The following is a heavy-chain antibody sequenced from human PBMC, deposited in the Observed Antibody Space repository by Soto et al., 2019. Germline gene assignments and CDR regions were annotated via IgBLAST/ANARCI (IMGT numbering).Heavy chain of an antibody. V-gene: IGHV3-30*18. CDR2: ISYDGSNK. J-gene: IGHJ4*02. D-gene: IGHD1-26*01. CDR1: GFTFSSYG. Sequence: QVQLVESGGGVVQPGRSLRLSCAASGFTFSSYGMHWVRQAPGKGLEWVAVISYDGSNKYYADSVKGRFTISRDNSKNTLYLQMNSLRAEDTAVYYCAKSRGYSGTYSSLDYWGQGTLVTVSS. CDR3: AKSRGYSGTYSSLDY.